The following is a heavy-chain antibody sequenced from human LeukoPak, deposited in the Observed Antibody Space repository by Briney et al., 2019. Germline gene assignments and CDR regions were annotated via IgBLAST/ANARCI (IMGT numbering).Heavy chain of an antibody. CDR2: INHSGST. J-gene: IGHJ4*02. V-gene: IGHV4-34*01. D-gene: IGHD6-13*01. CDR1: GGSFSGYY. CDR3: ARGAIAAADIKGPFDY. Sequence: SETLSLTCAVYGGSFSGYYWSWIRQPPGKGLEWIGEINHSGSTNYNPSLKSRVTISVDTSKNQFSLKLSSVTAADTAVYYCARGAIAAADIKGPFDYWGQGTLVTVSS.